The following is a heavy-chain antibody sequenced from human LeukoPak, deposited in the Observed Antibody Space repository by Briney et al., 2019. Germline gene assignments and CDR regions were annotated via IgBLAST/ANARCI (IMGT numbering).Heavy chain of an antibody. CDR3: ARGLMMAVAGRGEFHY. D-gene: IGHD6-13*01. CDR2: FYYSGST. V-gene: IGHV4-39*07. J-gene: IGHJ4*02. Sequence: SETLSLTCTVSGGSISSTTYYWGWIRQPPGRGLECIGSFYYSGSTYYNPSLKSRVTISVDTSKNQFSLNLSSVTAADTAVYYCARGLMMAVAGRGEFHYWGQGTLVTVSS. CDR1: GGSISSTTYY.